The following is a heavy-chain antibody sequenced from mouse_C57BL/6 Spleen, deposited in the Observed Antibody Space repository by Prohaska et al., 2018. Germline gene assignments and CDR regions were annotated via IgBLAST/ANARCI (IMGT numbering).Heavy chain of an antibody. D-gene: IGHD1-1*01. Sequence: YTFTSYVISWVKQRTGQGLEWIGEIYPRSGNTYYNEKFKGKATLTADKSSSTAYMELRSLTSEDSAVYFCARPDGSSLWYFDVWGTGTTVTVSS. J-gene: IGHJ1*03. CDR2: IYPRSGNT. V-gene: IGHV1-81*01. CDR1: YTFTSYV. CDR3: ARPDGSSLWYFDV.